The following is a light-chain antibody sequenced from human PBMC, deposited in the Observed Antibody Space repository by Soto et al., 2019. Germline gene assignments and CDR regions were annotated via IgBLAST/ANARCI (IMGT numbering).Light chain of an antibody. CDR3: SSYTSSNTLV. CDR1: SSDVGDYNY. J-gene: IGLJ3*02. V-gene: IGLV2-14*01. Sequence: QSALTQPASVSGSPGQSITISCTGTSSDVGDYNYVSWYQQHPGKAPKLMIYEVSNRPSGVSNRFSGSKSGNTASLTISGLQAEVEADYYCSSYTSSNTLVFGGGTKLTVL. CDR2: EVS.